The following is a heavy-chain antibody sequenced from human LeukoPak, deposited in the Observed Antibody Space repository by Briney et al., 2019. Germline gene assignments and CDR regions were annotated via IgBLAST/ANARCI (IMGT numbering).Heavy chain of an antibody. CDR1: GHTFISYG. V-gene: IGHV1-2*02. CDR2: INPNSGGT. Sequence: SVKVSCKASGHTFISYGISWVRQAPGRGLEWMGWINPNSGGTNYAQKFQGRVTMTRDTSISTAYMELSRLRSDDTAVYYCARGYDSSGYGGSDYWGQGTLVTVSS. D-gene: IGHD3-22*01. J-gene: IGHJ4*02. CDR3: ARGYDSSGYGGSDY.